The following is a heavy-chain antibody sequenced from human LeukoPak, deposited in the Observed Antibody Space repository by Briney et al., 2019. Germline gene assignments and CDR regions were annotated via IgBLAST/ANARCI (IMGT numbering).Heavy chain of an antibody. J-gene: IGHJ4*02. Sequence: ASVKVSCKVSGYTLTELSMHWVRQAPGKGLEWMGGFDPGDGETIYAQKFQGRVTMTEDTSTDTAYMELSSLRSEDTAVYYCATAPYCSSTSCSDYWGQGTLVTVSS. CDR1: GYTLTELS. CDR2: FDPGDGET. CDR3: ATAPYCSSTSCSDY. V-gene: IGHV1-24*01. D-gene: IGHD2-2*01.